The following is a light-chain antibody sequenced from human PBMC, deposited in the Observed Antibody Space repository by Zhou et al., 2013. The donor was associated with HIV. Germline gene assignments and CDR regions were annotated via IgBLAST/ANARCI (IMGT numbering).Light chain of an antibody. V-gene: IGKV3-20*01. J-gene: IGKJ3*01. CDR3: QQHGTSPPFT. Sequence: EVVMTQSPATLSVSPGERATLSCRASQSVGSNIAWYQHKPGQAPRLLISGASTRATGIPDRFSGSGSGTDFALSINRLEPEDFAVYYCQQHGTSPPFTFGPGTKVEI. CDR2: GAS. CDR1: QSVGSN.